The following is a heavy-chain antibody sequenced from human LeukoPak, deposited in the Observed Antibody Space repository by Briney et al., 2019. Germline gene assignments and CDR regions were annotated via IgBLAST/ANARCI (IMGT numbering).Heavy chain of an antibody. V-gene: IGHV1-69*13. CDR1: GGTFSSYA. Sequence: SVKVSCKASGGTFSSYAISWVRQAPGQGLEWMGGIIPIFGTANYAQKFQGRVTVTADESTSTAYMELSSLRSEDTAVYYCARGDAYSSSWYEAVWFDYWGQGTLVTVSS. J-gene: IGHJ4*02. D-gene: IGHD6-13*01. CDR3: ARGDAYSSSWYEAVWFDY. CDR2: IIPIFGTA.